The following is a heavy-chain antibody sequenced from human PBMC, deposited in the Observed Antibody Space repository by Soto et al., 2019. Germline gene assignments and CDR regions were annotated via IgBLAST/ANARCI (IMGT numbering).Heavy chain of an antibody. CDR3: AKRGTYYFDY. CDR2: INSGGGGT. J-gene: IGHJ4*02. D-gene: IGHD2-15*01. CDR1: GFTFSTYA. V-gene: IGHV3-23*01. Sequence: GGSLRLSCAASGFTFSTYAMSWVRQAPGKGLEWVSSINSGGGGTFYSDSVKGRFTISRDNSKNTLYLQINSLRAEDTAVYYRAKRGTYYFDYWGQGALVTVSS.